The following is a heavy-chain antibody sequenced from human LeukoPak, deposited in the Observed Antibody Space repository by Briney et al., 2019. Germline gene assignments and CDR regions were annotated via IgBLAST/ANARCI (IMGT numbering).Heavy chain of an antibody. V-gene: IGHV3-21*01. CDR2: ISRASESI. CDR3: ARPYYYDSSGPIDY. D-gene: IGHD3-22*01. CDR1: GFNFNAYS. J-gene: IGHJ4*02. Sequence: GGSLRLSCAASGFNFNAYSMAWVRQAPGKGLEWVSIISRASESIFYADSVKGRFTISRDNAKNSLYLQMNSLRAEDTAVYYCARPYYYDSSGPIDYWGQGTLVTVSS.